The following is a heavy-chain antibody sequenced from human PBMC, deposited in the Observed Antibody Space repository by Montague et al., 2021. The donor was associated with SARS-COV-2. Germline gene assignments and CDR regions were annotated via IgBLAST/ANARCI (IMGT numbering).Heavy chain of an antibody. D-gene: IGHD2-2*01. J-gene: IGHJ5*02. V-gene: IGHV4-34*01. Sequence: SETLSLTCAVYGGSFSGYYWSWIRQSPGKGLEWIGEINHSGTTNYNPSLKSRVIISADTSKNRFSLKTSSVTAADTAVYYCARGGRGSRYHLLSGTWFDPWGQGTLVTVSS. CDR3: ARGGRGSRYHLLSGTWFDP. CDR2: INHSGTT. CDR1: GGSFSGYY.